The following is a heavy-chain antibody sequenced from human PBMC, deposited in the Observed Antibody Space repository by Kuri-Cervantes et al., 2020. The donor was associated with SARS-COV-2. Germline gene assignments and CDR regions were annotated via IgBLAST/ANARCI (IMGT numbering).Heavy chain of an antibody. CDR3: ARGITIFGVVMDLGWFDP. CDR2: IYYSGST. CDR1: GGSVSSGSYY. Sequence: SCTVSGGSVSSGSYYWSWIRQPPGKGLEWIGYIYYSGSTNYNPSLKSRVTISVDTSKNQFSLKLSSVTAADTAVYYCARGITIFGVVMDLGWFDPWGQGTLVTVSS. J-gene: IGHJ5*02. V-gene: IGHV4-61*01. D-gene: IGHD3-3*01.